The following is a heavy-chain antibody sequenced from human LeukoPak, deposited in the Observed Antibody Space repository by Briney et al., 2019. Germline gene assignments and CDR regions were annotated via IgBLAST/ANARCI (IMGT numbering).Heavy chain of an antibody. CDR2: IYSGGST. J-gene: IGHJ3*02. CDR3: ATTRYDAFDI. D-gene: IGHD4-17*01. CDR1: GFTVISNY. Sequence: PGGSLRLSCAASGFTVISNYMSWVRQAPGKGLEWVSLIYSGGSTYYADSVRGRFTISRDNSENTLCLQMNSLRAEDTAVYYCATTRYDAFDIWGQGTMVTVSS. V-gene: IGHV3-53*01.